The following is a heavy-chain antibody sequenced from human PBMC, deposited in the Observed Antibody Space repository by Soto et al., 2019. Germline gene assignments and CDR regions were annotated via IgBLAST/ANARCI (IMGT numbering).Heavy chain of an antibody. CDR2: INHSGST. D-gene: IGHD5-12*01. Sequence: KPSETLSLTCAVYGGSFSGYYWSWIRQPPGKGLEWIGKINHSGSTNYNPSLKSRVTISVDTSKNQFSLKLSSVTAADTAVYYCARGRDGYNRFAYFDYWGQGTLVTVSS. V-gene: IGHV4-34*01. CDR1: GGSFSGYY. CDR3: ARGRDGYNRFAYFDY. J-gene: IGHJ4*02.